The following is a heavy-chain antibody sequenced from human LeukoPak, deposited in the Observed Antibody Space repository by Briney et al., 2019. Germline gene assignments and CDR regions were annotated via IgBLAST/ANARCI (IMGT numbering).Heavy chain of an antibody. Sequence: GSLRLSCAASGFTFSSYAMSWVRQAPGKGLEWIGEINHSGSTNYNPSLKSRVTISVDTSKNQFSLKLSSVTAADTAVYYCARVGEGVPAAPVDYWGQGTLVTVSS. CDR1: GFTFSSYA. CDR2: INHSGST. D-gene: IGHD2-2*01. CDR3: ARVGEGVPAAPVDY. V-gene: IGHV4-34*01. J-gene: IGHJ4*02.